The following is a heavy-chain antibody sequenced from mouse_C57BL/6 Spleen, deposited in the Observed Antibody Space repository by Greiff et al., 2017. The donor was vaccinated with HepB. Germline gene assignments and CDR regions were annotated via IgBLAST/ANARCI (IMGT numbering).Heavy chain of an antibody. Sequence: VQLKQSGGGLVKPGGSLKLSCAASGFTFSDYGMHWVRQAPEKGLEWVAYISSGSSTIYYADTVKGRFTISRDNAKNTLFLQMTSLRSEDTAMYYCARQGDSPFAYWGQGTLVTVSA. J-gene: IGHJ3*01. CDR3: ARQGDSPFAY. CDR2: ISSGSSTI. CDR1: GFTFSDYG. V-gene: IGHV5-17*01.